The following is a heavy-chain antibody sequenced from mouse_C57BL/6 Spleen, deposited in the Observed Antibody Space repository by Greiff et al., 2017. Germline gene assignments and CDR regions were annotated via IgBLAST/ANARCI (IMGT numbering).Heavy chain of an antibody. CDR3: AREGITPGYFDV. D-gene: IGHD1-1*01. Sequence: DVKLVESGGGLVKPGGSLKLSCAASGFTFSSYAMSWVRQTPEKRLEWVATISDGGSYTYYPDNVKGRFTISRDNAQNNLYLQMSHLKSEDTAMYYCAREGITPGYFDVWGTGTTVTVSS. CDR1: GFTFSSYA. J-gene: IGHJ1*03. CDR2: ISDGGSYT. V-gene: IGHV5-4*01.